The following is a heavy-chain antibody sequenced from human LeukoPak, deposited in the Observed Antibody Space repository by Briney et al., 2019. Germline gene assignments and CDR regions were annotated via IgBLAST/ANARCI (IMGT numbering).Heavy chain of an antibody. CDR3: AREKYCSSTSCYSFDY. Sequence: GGSLRLSCAASGFTFSSYAMHWVRQAPGKGLEWVAVISYDGSNKYYADSVKGRFTISRDNSKNTLYLQMNSLRAEDTAVYYCAREKYCSSTSCYSFDYWGQGTLVTVSS. CDR2: ISYDGSNK. CDR1: GFTFSSYA. J-gene: IGHJ4*02. D-gene: IGHD2-2*01. V-gene: IGHV3-30*04.